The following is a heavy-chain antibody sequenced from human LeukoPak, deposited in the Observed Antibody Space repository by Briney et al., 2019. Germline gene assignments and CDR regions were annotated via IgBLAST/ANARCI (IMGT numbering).Heavy chain of an antibody. D-gene: IGHD4-11*01. Sequence: SETLSLTCTVSGGSNYWSWIRQPPGKGLEWIAYIHYSGSPNYNPSLKSRVTISVDTSKNQFSLKLSSVTAADTAVYYCARGGTPDYSYYFDYWGQGTLVTVSS. CDR2: IHYSGSP. V-gene: IGHV4-59*01. CDR3: ARGGTPDYSYYFDY. J-gene: IGHJ4*02. CDR1: GGSNY.